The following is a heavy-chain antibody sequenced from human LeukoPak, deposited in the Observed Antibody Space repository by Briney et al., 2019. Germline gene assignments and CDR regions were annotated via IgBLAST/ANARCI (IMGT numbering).Heavy chain of an antibody. Sequence: GGSLRLSCAASGFTFSSYWMSWVRQAPGEGLEWVANIKQDGSEKYYVDSVKGRFTISRDNAKNSLYLQMNSLRAEDTAVYYCAKQPDKGYSYGYWGYFDYWGQGTLVTVSS. D-gene: IGHD5-18*01. CDR2: IKQDGSEK. CDR1: GFTFSSYW. V-gene: IGHV3-7*01. J-gene: IGHJ4*02. CDR3: AKQPDKGYSYGYWGYFDY.